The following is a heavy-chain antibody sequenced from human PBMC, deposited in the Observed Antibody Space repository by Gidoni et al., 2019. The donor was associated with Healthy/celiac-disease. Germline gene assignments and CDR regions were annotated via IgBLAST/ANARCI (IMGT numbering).Heavy chain of an antibody. CDR3: ARSSGYYFGY. Sequence: QLQLQESGPGLVKPSEPLSLTCTVSGGSISSSSYYWGWIRQPPGKGLEWIGSIYYSGSTYYNPSLKSRVTISVDTSKNQFSLKLSSVTAADTAVYYCARSSGYYFGYWGQGTLVTVSS. CDR2: IYYSGST. CDR1: GGSISSSSYY. D-gene: IGHD3-22*01. V-gene: IGHV4-39*01. J-gene: IGHJ4*02.